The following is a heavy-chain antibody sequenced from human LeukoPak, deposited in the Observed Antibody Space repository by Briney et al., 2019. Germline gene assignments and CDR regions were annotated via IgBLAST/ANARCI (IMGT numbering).Heavy chain of an antibody. CDR2: IYPGDSDT. Sequence: GESLKISCKGSGYSFPRNWIGWVRQMPGKGLEWMGIIYPGDSDTRYSPSFQGQVTFSADKSISTAYLQWSSLKASDTAVYYCARQSSGFDSPLDYWGQGTLVTVSS. V-gene: IGHV5-51*01. D-gene: IGHD5-12*01. J-gene: IGHJ4*02. CDR3: ARQSSGFDSPLDY. CDR1: GYSFPRNW.